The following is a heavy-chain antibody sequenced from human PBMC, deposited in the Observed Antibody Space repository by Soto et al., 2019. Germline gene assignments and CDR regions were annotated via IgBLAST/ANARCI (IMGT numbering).Heavy chain of an antibody. CDR2: ISGSGGST. V-gene: IGHV3-23*01. D-gene: IGHD6-19*01. CDR3: AKDHRVAVAATKYFDY. CDR1: GFTFSSYA. Sequence: EVQLLESGGGLVQPGGSLRLSCAASGFTFSSYAMSWVRQAPGKGLEWVSPISGSGGSTYYADSVKGRFTISRDNSKKTLYLQMNSLRAEDTAVYYCAKDHRVAVAATKYFDYWGQGTLVTVSS. J-gene: IGHJ4*02.